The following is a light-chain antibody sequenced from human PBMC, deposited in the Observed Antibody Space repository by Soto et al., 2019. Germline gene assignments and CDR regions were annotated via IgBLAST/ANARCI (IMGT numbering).Light chain of an antibody. CDR3: QSYDSNLSVV. CDR1: SSNIGTGYD. CDR2: GNS. V-gene: IGLV1-40*01. J-gene: IGLJ2*01. Sequence: QLVLTQPPSVSGAPGQRVTISCTGSSSNIGTGYDVHWYQQLPGTAPKLLIYGNSNRPSGVPDRFSGSKSGTSASLAITGLQAEDEADSYCQSYDSNLSVVFGGGTKLTVL.